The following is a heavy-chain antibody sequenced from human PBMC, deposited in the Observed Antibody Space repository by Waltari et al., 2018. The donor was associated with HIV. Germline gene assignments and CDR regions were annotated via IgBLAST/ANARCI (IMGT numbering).Heavy chain of an antibody. V-gene: IGHV4-34*02. CDR1: GGAFSGYY. Sequence: QVHPPQWGPGLLKPSGTLPLPCAVYGGAFSGYYWTWIRQSPGRGLEWMGEIDHTGTSTYNPTLKGRVTMSVDTSKNQFSLTLKSVTAADTAVYYCVRGFGNYGFYFDYWGQGKLVSVSS. CDR3: VRGFGNYGFYFDY. D-gene: IGHD3-16*01. CDR2: IDHTGTS. J-gene: IGHJ4*02.